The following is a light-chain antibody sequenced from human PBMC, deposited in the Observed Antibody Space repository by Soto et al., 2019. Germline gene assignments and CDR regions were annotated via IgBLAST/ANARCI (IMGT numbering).Light chain of an antibody. CDR1: QGITSP. CDR2: GAS. V-gene: IGKV1-12*01. J-gene: IGKJ4*01. Sequence: DIQMTQSPSSVSASVGDRVILICRASQGITSPLAWYQQKPGRAPKLLIYGASSLQSGVPSRFRGSGSGTDFTLTISSLLPDDFATYYCQQGYSFPLTFGGGTRVEIK. CDR3: QQGYSFPLT.